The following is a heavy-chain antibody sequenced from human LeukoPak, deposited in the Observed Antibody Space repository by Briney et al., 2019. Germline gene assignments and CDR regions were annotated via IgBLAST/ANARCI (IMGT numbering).Heavy chain of an antibody. Sequence: ASETLSLTCTVSGGSLNNFYWSWIRQPAGKGLEWIGRIYTSESTNYNPSLKSRVTMSVDTSKNQFSLKLSSVTAADTAVYYCASCLYQHEGSFDYWGQGTLVTVSS. CDR2: IYTSEST. CDR3: ASCLYQHEGSFDY. J-gene: IGHJ4*02. V-gene: IGHV4-4*07. CDR1: GGSLNNFY. D-gene: IGHD2-2*01.